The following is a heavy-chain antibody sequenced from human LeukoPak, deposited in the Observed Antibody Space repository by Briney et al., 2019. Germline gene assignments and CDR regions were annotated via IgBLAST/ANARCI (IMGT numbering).Heavy chain of an antibody. D-gene: IGHD6-19*01. CDR1: GGSISSSSYY. CDR3: ARAHSSGWPHMFDP. Sequence: SETLSRTCTVSGGSISSSSYYWGWIRQPPGKGLEWIGSIYYSGSTNYNPSLKSRVTISIDTSKNQFSLKVSSVTAADTAVYYCARAHSSGWPHMFDPWGQGTLVTVPS. V-gene: IGHV4-39*07. CDR2: IYYSGST. J-gene: IGHJ5*02.